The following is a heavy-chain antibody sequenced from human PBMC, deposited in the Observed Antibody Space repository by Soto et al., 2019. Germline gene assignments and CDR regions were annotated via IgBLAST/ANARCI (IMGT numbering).Heavy chain of an antibody. CDR2: ISAYNGNT. CDR3: ARDLALFIAAAGPQGDY. J-gene: IGHJ4*02. CDR1: GYTFTSYG. D-gene: IGHD6-13*01. Sequence: QVQLVQSGAEVKKPGASVKVSCKASGYTFTSYGISWVRQAPGQGLEWMGWISAYNGNTNYAQKLQGRVTMNTSTSTSTAYMELSSLRSDDTAVYYCARDLALFIAAAGPQGDYWGEGTLVTVSS. V-gene: IGHV1-18*01.